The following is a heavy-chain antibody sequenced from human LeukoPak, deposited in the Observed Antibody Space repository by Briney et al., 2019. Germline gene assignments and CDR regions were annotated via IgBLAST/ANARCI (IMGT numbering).Heavy chain of an antibody. CDR1: GGSVTSTNW. CDR2: VHLDGRT. CDR3: AREGGFYRPLDY. V-gene: IGHV4-4*02. Sequence: SEPLSLTCDVSGGSVTSTNWWTWFRQPPGKGLEWIGEVHLDGRTNYNPSLKSRLVMSADLPENHISLKLTSVTAADTAVYYCAREGGFYRPLDYSGQGTLVTVSS. J-gene: IGHJ4*02. D-gene: IGHD6-25*01.